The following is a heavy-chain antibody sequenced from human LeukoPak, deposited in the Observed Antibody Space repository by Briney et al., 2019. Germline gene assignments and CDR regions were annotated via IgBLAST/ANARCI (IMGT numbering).Heavy chain of an antibody. J-gene: IGHJ4*02. Sequence: GGSLRLSCAASGFTFSDYYMSWIRQAPGKGLEWVSYISSSGSTIYYADSVKGRFTISRDNAKNSLYLQMTSLRVEDTAVYYCAKMGGSGSYFDYWGQGTLVTVSS. CDR3: AKMGGSGSYFDY. CDR1: GFTFSDYY. D-gene: IGHD3-10*01. V-gene: IGHV3-11*01. CDR2: ISSSGSTI.